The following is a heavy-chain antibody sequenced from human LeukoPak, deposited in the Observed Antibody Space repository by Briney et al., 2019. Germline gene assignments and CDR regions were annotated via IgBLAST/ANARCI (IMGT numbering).Heavy chain of an antibody. J-gene: IGHJ4*02. Sequence: AGGSLRLSCAASGFTFSSYGMHWVRQAPGKGLEWVAVISYDGSNKYYADSVEGRFTISRDNSKNTLYLQMNSLRAEDTAVYYCAKGLNYYDSSGYYSWGQGTLVTVSS. CDR2: ISYDGSNK. CDR3: AKGLNYYDSSGYYS. D-gene: IGHD3-22*01. V-gene: IGHV3-30*18. CDR1: GFTFSSYG.